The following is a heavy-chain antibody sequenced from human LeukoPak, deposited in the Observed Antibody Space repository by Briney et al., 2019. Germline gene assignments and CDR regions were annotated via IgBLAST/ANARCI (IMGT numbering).Heavy chain of an antibody. V-gene: IGHV1-2*06. CDR3: TVVAATKGSAFDP. D-gene: IGHD2-15*01. CDR1: GYTFTGYY. J-gene: IGHJ5*02. CDR2: INPNSGGT. Sequence: ASVKVSCKASGYTFTGYYMHWVRQAPGQGLEWMGRINPNSGGTNYAQNFQGRVTMTRDTSISTAYMEVSRLRSDDTAVYYCTVVAATKGSAFDPWGQGTLVTVSS.